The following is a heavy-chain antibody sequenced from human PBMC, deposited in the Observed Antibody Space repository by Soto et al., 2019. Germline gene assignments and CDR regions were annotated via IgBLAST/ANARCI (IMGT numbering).Heavy chain of an antibody. V-gene: IGHV1-58*02. CDR1: GFTFTNSA. CDR2: IVVGSGNP. CDR3: AADRSTPPKRPGHNFFDP. Sequence: QMQLVQSGPEVKKPGTSVKVSCKASGFTFTNSAMKWVRQARGQRLEWIGWIVVGSGNPNYAQKFQQRCTMTRDMSTSTAEAELSSLRSEDTAVYYCAADRSTPPKRPGHNFFDPWVQGTLVTVAS. J-gene: IGHJ5*02.